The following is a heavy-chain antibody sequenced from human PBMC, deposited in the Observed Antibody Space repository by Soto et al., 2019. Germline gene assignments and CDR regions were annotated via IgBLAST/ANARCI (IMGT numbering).Heavy chain of an antibody. CDR3: ARGRTGTTSYFDY. V-gene: IGHV1-2*02. CDR2: INPNSGGT. Sequence: QVQLVQSGAEVKKPGASVKVSCKASGYTFTGYYLHWVRQAPGQGLEWMGWINPNSGGTNYAQKFQGRVTMTRDTPISKAYMELSRLRSDDTAVYYCARGRTGTTSYFDYWGQGNLVTVSS. CDR1: GYTFTGYY. J-gene: IGHJ4*02. D-gene: IGHD1-1*01.